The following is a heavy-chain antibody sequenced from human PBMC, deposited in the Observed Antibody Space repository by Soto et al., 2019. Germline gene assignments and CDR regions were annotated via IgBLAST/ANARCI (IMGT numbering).Heavy chain of an antibody. V-gene: IGHV4-39*01. D-gene: IGHD2-2*01. CDR2: IYYSGST. J-gene: IGHJ6*02. CDR3: ARPLLVVPAAMPSVDYYGMDV. CDR1: GGYISSSSYY. Sequence: SETLSLTCTVSGGYISSSSYYWGWIRQPPGKGLEWIGSIYYSGSTYYNPSLKSRVTISVDTSKNQFSLKLSSVTAADTAVYYCARPLLVVPAAMPSVDYYGMDVWGQGTTVTVSS.